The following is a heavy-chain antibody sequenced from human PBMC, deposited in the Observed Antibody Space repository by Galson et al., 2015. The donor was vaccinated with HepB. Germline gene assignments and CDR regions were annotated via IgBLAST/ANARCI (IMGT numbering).Heavy chain of an antibody. CDR1: GYSFSNYY. CDR2: IYPGDSDT. D-gene: IGHD3-10*01. J-gene: IGHJ5*02. CDR3: ARLFATVVRGNTITKNWFDP. V-gene: IGHV5-51*03. Sequence: SGAEVKKPGESLTISCKASGYSFSNYYIGWVRQLPGKGLEWMGIIYPGDSDTIYNPSLQGRVTISADKSISTAYLQWSSLKASDAAMYYCARLFATVVRGNTITKNWFDPWGQGTLVTVSS.